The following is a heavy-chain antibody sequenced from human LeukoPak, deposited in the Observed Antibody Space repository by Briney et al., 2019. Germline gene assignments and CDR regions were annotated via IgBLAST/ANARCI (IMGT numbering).Heavy chain of an antibody. V-gene: IGHV1-8*01. CDR2: MDPNSGNT. CDR3: ARDRSLGCSSTSCSDWFDP. CDR1: GYTFTSYD. Sequence: GASVKVSCKASGYTFTSYDINWVRQATGQGLEWMGYMDPNSGNTGYAQKFQGRVTMTRSTSISTAYMELRSLRSDDTAVYYCARDRSLGCSSTSCSDWFDPWGQGTLVTVSS. D-gene: IGHD2-2*01. J-gene: IGHJ5*02.